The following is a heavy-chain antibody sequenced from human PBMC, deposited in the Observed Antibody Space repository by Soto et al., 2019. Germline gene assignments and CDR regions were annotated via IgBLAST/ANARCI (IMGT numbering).Heavy chain of an antibody. CDR1: CGSISSYY. Sequence: KTSETLSLTCTVSCGSISSYYWSWIRQPPGKGLEWIGYIYYSGSTNYNPSLKSRVTISVDTSKNQFSLKLSSVTAADTAVYYCARGSRSLDYWGQGTLVTVSS. CDR3: ARGSRSLDY. CDR2: IYYSGST. J-gene: IGHJ4*02. V-gene: IGHV4-59*01.